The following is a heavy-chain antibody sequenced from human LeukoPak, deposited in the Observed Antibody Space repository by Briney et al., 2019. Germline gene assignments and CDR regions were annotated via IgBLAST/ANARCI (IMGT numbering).Heavy chain of an antibody. CDR2: INHSGST. D-gene: IGHD1-26*01. V-gene: IGHV4-34*01. CDR3: AVLGSYWREAIVDY. CDR1: GGSISSYY. J-gene: IGHJ4*02. Sequence: SETLSLTCTVSGGSISSYYWSWIRQPPGKGLEWIGEINHSGSTNYNPSLKSRVTISVDTSKNQFSLKLSSVTAADTAVYYCAVLGSYWREAIVDYWGQGTLVTVSS.